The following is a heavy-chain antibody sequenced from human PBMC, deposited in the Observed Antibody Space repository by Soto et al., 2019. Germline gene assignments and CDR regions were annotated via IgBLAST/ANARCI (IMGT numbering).Heavy chain of an antibody. V-gene: IGHV3-30-3*01. CDR1: GFTFNYYP. CDR2: VSFDGSNK. J-gene: IGHJ6*02. CDR3: ARLPGPLVAVLYIYPLDGREAMSDVDV. Sequence: QMQLVESGGGVVQPGRSLRLSCAASGFTFNYYPMQWVRQAPGKGLEWVAVVSFDGSNKYYADSVKGRFTISKDNSKNTLYLQMNSLRREDTAVYYCARLPGPLVAVLYIYPLDGREAMSDVDVWGQGTTVTVSS. D-gene: IGHD6-19*01.